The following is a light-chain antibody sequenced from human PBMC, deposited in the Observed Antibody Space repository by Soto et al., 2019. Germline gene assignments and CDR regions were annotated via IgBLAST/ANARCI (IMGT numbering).Light chain of an antibody. V-gene: IGKV4-1*01. CDR1: QSLLYSSNNKNY. CDR3: KQYYSPPHA. J-gene: IGKJ2*01. CDR2: WAS. Sequence: DIVMTQSPDSLAVSLGERATINCKSSQSLLYSSNNKNYLTCDQQKPSQYPKLLIYWASIRVSVVPHRFSGSGSGANFTLTIRGLQAVDLAVYYCKQYYSPPHAFGQGTNLEIK.